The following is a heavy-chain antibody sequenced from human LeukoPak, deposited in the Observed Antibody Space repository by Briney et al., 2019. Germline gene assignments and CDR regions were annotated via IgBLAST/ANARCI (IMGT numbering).Heavy chain of an antibody. D-gene: IGHD3-3*01. J-gene: IGHJ4*02. V-gene: IGHV7-4-1*02. CDR2: INTNTGNP. Sequence: ASVKVSCKASGYTFTSYAMNWVRQAPGQGLEWMGWINTNTGNPTYAQGFTGRFVFSLDTSVSTAYLQISSLKAEDTAVYYSARVSGYYDFWSGYSGALDYWGQGTLVTVSS. CDR3: ARVSGYYDFWSGYSGALDY. CDR1: GYTFTSYA.